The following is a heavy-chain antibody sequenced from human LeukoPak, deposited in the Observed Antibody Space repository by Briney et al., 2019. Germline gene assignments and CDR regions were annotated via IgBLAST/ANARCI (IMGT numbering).Heavy chain of an antibody. Sequence: ASVKVSCKASGYTFTSYGISWVRQAPGQGLEWMGWINPNSGGTNYAQKFQGRVTMTRDTSISTAYMELSRLRSDDTAVYYCASGEPRYNWFDPWGQGTLVTVSS. J-gene: IGHJ5*02. CDR1: GYTFTSYG. V-gene: IGHV1-2*02. CDR2: INPNSGGT. D-gene: IGHD1-26*01. CDR3: ASGEPRYNWFDP.